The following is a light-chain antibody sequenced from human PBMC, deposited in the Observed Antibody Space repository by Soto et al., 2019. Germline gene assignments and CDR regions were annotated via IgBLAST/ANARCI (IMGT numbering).Light chain of an antibody. CDR2: SAS. J-gene: IGKJ4*01. CDR3: QQNYSPPLS. CDR1: QSISSY. V-gene: IGKV1-39*01. Sequence: DIQMTQSPSSLSASVGDRVTITCRASQSISSYLSWFQQKPGEAPRLLMFSASSLPSGVPSRFIGSGTGTDFTLTISSLQPLDFATYYCQQNYSPPLSFREGTKVHI.